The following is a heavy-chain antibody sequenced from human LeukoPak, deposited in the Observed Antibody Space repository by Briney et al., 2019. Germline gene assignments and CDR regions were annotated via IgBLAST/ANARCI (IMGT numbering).Heavy chain of an antibody. CDR1: GFSFIILV. Sequence: GGSLRHSCAPSGFSFIILVRWCVSQAPGKRLEWGSTISGTGSKTYYADSVKGRFSVSRDNSKTTLYLQMNSLRAEDTAVYYCAKEGSTVTAGQYFDYCGQGTLVTVSS. CDR3: AKEGSTVTAGQYFDY. J-gene: IGHJ4*02. CDR2: ISGTGSKT. V-gene: IGHV3-23*01. D-gene: IGHD4-17*01.